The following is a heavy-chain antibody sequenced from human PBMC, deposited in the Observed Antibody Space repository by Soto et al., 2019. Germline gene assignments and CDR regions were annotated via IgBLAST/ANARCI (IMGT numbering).Heavy chain of an antibody. Sequence: GGSLRLSCAASGFTFSSYAMSWVRQAPGKGLEWVPAISGSGGSTYYADSVKGRFTISRDNSKNTLYLQMNSLRAEDMAVYYCAKDRPNVGDYYYYGMDVWGQGTTVTVSS. J-gene: IGHJ6*02. CDR3: AKDRPNVGDYYYYGMDV. CDR2: ISGSGGST. V-gene: IGHV3-23*01. CDR1: GFTFSSYA. D-gene: IGHD1-26*01.